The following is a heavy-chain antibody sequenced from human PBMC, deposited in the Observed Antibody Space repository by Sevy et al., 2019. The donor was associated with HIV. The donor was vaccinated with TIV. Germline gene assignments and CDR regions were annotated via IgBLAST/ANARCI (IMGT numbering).Heavy chain of an antibody. D-gene: IGHD5-18*01. CDR3: AKALWDTDMVTMRLGDYYYMDV. J-gene: IGHJ6*03. Sequence: GGSLRLSCAASGFTFSSYAMSWVRQAPGKGLEWVSAISGSGGSTYYADSVKGRFTISRDNSKNTLYLEKNSLRAEDTAVYYCAKALWDTDMVTMRLGDYYYMDVWGKGTTVTVSS. CDR1: GFTFSSYA. CDR2: ISGSGGST. V-gene: IGHV3-23*01.